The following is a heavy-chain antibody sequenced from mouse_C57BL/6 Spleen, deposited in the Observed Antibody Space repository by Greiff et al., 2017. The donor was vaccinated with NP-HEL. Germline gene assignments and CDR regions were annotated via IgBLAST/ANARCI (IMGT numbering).Heavy chain of an antibody. J-gene: IGHJ4*01. CDR2: INPNNGGT. CDR1: GYTFTDYN. V-gene: IGHV1-18*01. D-gene: IGHD2-5*01. CDR3: ARGSPYYSNYFYAMDY. Sequence: EVQLQQSGPELVKPGASVKIPCKASGYTFTDYNMDWVKQSHGKSLEWIGDINPNNGGTIYNQKFKGKATLTVDQSSSTAYMELRSLTSEDTAVYYCARGSPYYSNYFYAMDYWGQGTSVTVSS.